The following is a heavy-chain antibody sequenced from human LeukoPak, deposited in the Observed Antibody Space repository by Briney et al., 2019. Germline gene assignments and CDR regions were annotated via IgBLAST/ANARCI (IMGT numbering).Heavy chain of an antibody. CDR2: IYYSGST. CDR3: ASRGMDV. CDR1: GGSISGSSYY. Sequence: SETLSLTCTVSGGSISGSSYYWSWIRQPPGKGLEWIGYIYYSGSTNYNPSLESRVTISVDTSKNQFSLKLSSVTAADTAVYYCASRGMDVWGQGTTVTVSS. J-gene: IGHJ6*02. V-gene: IGHV4-61*01.